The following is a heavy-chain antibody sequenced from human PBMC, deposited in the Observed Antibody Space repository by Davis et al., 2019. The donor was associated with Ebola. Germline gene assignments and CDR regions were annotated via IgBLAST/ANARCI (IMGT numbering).Heavy chain of an antibody. CDR1: GFTFDDYA. Sequence: GGSLRLSCAASGFTFDDYAMHWVRQAPGKGLEWVSGISWNSGSIGYADSVKGRFTISRDNAKNSLYLQMNSLRAEDTAVYYCASALLWFRDWGQGTLVTVSS. J-gene: IGHJ4*02. V-gene: IGHV3-9*01. D-gene: IGHD3-10*01. CDR3: ASALLWFRD. CDR2: ISWNSGSI.